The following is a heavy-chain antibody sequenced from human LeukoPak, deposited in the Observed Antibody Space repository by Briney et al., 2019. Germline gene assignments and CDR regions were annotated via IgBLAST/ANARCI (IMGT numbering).Heavy chain of an antibody. V-gene: IGHV4-34*01. CDR2: INHSGRT. CDR1: GGSLRGYY. Sequence: PSETLSLTCAVYGGSLRGYYWSWIRQPPGEGLEWIAEINHSGRTNYNPSLKSRVTISVDTSKNQFSLNVSSVTAADTAVYYCARLSFNSSGYYGIDYWGQGTLVTVSS. D-gene: IGHD3-22*01. CDR3: ARLSFNSSGYYGIDY. J-gene: IGHJ4*02.